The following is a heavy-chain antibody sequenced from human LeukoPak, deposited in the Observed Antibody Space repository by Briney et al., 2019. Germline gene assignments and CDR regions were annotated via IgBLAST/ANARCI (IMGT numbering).Heavy chain of an antibody. CDR2: INHSGST. CDR1: GGSFSGYY. D-gene: IGHD3-3*01. Sequence: SETLSLTCAVYGGSFSGYYWSWIRQPPGKGLDWLGEINHSGSTNYNPSLKSRVTISVDTSKNQFSLKLSSVTAADTAVYYCARGQPFSIFGVVIKSAWFDPWGQGTLVTVSS. J-gene: IGHJ5*02. CDR3: ARGQPFSIFGVVIKSAWFDP. V-gene: IGHV4-34*01.